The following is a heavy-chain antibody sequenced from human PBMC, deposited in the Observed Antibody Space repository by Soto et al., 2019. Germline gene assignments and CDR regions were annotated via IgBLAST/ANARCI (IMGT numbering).Heavy chain of an antibody. J-gene: IGHJ5*02. Sequence: SETLSLTCAVSGYSISSGYYWGWIRQPPGKGLEWIGSIYHSGSTHYNPSLKSRVTISVDTSKNQFSLKLSSVTAADTAVYYCARVRYCSSTSCYDFDPWGQGTLVTVSS. CDR1: GYSISSGYY. D-gene: IGHD2-2*01. V-gene: IGHV4-38-2*01. CDR2: IYHSGST. CDR3: ARVRYCSSTSCYDFDP.